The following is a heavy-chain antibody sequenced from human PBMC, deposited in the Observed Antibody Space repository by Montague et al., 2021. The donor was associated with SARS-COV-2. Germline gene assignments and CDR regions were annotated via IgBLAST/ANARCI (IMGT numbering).Heavy chain of an antibody. Sequence: SETLSLTCSVSGDSISRSHYFWAWIRQPPGMGLEWIGSIYFTGKTYYHPSLKSRVTISIDTSKNYFSLRLSSVTAADSAVFYCARWGLNNAFDIWGLGTMITISS. CDR1: GDSISRSHYF. CDR3: ARWGLNNAFDI. CDR2: IYFTGKT. D-gene: IGHD1/OR15-1a*01. J-gene: IGHJ3*02. V-gene: IGHV4-39*02.